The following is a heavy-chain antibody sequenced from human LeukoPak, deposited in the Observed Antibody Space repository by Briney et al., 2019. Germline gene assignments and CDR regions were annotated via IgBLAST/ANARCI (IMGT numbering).Heavy chain of an antibody. CDR1: GFTFSSYA. D-gene: IGHD3-16*01. V-gene: IGHV3-21*01. J-gene: IGHJ4*02. Sequence: GGSLRLSCAASGFTFSSYAMSWVRQAPGKGLEWVSSISSSSSYIYYADSVKGRFTISRDNAKNSLYLQMNSLRAEDTAVYYCARDQGGWGDYWGQGTLVTVSS. CDR2: ISSSSSYI. CDR3: ARDQGGWGDY.